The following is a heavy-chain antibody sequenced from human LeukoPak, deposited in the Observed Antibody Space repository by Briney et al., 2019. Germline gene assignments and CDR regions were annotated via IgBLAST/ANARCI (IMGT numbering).Heavy chain of an antibody. CDR2: IRSKANSYAT. CDR1: GFTFSGSA. Sequence: PGGSLKLSCAASGFTFSGSAMHWVRQASGKGLEWVGRIRSKANSYATAYAASVKGRFTISRDDSKNTAYLQMNSLKTEDTAVYYRTTRGMTTVTARDYWGQGTLVTVSS. CDR3: TTRGMTTVTARDY. D-gene: IGHD4-17*01. V-gene: IGHV3-73*01. J-gene: IGHJ4*02.